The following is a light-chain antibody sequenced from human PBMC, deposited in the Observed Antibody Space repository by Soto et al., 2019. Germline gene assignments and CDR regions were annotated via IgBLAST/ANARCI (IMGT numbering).Light chain of an antibody. CDR2: DAS. J-gene: IGKJ1*01. CDR3: QQRTNWLWT. Sequence: EIVLTQSPGTLSLSPGARAILSCRASQSVGSLLAWYQHNPGQSPRLLIFDASYRAAGIPARFRGSGSGTDFTLTIDSLEPEDFAVYYCQQRTNWLWTFGPGTKVEIK. V-gene: IGKV3-11*01. CDR1: QSVGSL.